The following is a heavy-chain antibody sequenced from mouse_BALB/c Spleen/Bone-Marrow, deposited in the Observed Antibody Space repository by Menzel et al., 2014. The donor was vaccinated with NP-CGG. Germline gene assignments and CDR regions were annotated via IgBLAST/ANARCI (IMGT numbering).Heavy chain of an antibody. CDR3: ARDHDCEGFAY. CDR1: GFTFXDYG. V-gene: IGHV5-15*02. CDR2: ISNLAYSI. D-gene: IGHD2-4*01. J-gene: IGHJ3*01. Sequence: EVQRVESGGGLVQPGGSRKLSCAASGFTFXDYGMAWVRQAPGKGPEGVAFISNLAYSIYYADTVTGRFTISRENAKNTLYLEMSSLRSEDTAMYYCARDHDCEGFAYWGQGTLVTVSA.